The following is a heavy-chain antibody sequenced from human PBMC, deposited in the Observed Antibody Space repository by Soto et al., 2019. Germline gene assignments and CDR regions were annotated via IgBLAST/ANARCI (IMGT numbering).Heavy chain of an antibody. CDR3: ARGTTTSAFSAMDV. CDR2: ISYDGSNK. D-gene: IGHD1-1*01. Sequence: QVQLVESGGGVVQPGRSLRLSCAASGFTFSNNAMDSVRQAPGKGLEWVAVISYDGSNKYIAESVKGRFTISRDNSKNTLFLQMNSLRAEDTAVYYCARGTTTSAFSAMDVWGQGTTVTVSS. CDR1: GFTFSNNA. V-gene: IGHV3-30-3*01. J-gene: IGHJ6*02.